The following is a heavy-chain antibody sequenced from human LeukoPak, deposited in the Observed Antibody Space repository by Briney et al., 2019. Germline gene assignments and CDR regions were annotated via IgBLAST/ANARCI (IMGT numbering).Heavy chain of an antibody. CDR2: IYYSGST. J-gene: IGHJ5*02. D-gene: IGHD6-19*01. CDR1: GGSISSYY. Sequence: SETLSLTCTVSGGSISSYYWSWIRQPPGKGLEWIGYIYYSGSTNYNPSLKSRVTISVDTSKNQFSLKLSSVTAADTAVYYCARHFRRYSSGCGFDPWGQGTLVTVSS. V-gene: IGHV4-59*01. CDR3: ARHFRRYSSGCGFDP.